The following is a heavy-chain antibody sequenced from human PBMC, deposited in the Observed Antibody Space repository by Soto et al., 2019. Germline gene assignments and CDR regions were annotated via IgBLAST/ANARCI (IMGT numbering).Heavy chain of an antibody. CDR2: IYYSGST. Sequence: QVQLQESGPGLVKPSETLSLNCTVSGGSISSYFLSWIRQPPGKGLEWIGYIYYSGSTNYNPSLKSRVTISVDTSKTQFYLKLSSVTAADTAVYYCASRIAVAAKAYFQHWGQGTLVTVSS. CDR3: ASRIAVAAKAYFQH. J-gene: IGHJ1*01. CDR1: GGSISSYF. D-gene: IGHD6-19*01. V-gene: IGHV4-59*01.